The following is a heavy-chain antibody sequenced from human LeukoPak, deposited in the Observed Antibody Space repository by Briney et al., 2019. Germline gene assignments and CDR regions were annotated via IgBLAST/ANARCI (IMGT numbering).Heavy chain of an antibody. CDR2: IRNDGSGT. D-gene: IGHD3-10*01. CDR1: GFSFSNYW. Sequence: GGSLRLSCAASGFSFSNYWMHWVRQAPGEGLVWVSLIRNDGSGTSYADSVKGRFTISRDNAKNTLYLQMNSLRAEDTAVYYCERDLGSEPPLDSRGQGPLVPVSS. J-gene: IGHJ4*02. CDR3: ERDLGSEPPLDS. V-gene: IGHV3-74*01.